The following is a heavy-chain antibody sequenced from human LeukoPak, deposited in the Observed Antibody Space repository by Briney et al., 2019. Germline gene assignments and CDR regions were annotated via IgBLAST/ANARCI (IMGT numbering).Heavy chain of an antibody. J-gene: IGHJ4*02. CDR2: IHHTGST. CDR3: ARYVSTGLDY. V-gene: IGHV4-59*08. CDR1: GGSLSSYY. Sequence: SETLSLTCTVSGGSLSSYYWSWIRQPPGKGLEWIGNIHHTGSTYCNPSLKSRVTMSVDTSKNQLSLKLIYVNAADTAVYYCARYVSTGLDYWGQGTLVTVSS. D-gene: IGHD2-2*01.